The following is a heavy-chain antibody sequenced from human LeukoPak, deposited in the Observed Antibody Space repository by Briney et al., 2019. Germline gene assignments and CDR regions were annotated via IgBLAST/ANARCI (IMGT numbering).Heavy chain of an antibody. V-gene: IGHV4-59*12. Sequence: SETLSLTCTVSGGSISSYYWSWIRQPPGKGLEWIGYIYHSGSTYYNPSLKSRVTISVDRSKNQFSLKLSSVTAADTAVYYCAKVGATAWFDPWGQGTLVTVSS. CDR3: AKVGATAWFDP. CDR2: IYHSGST. D-gene: IGHD1-26*01. CDR1: GGSISSYY. J-gene: IGHJ5*02.